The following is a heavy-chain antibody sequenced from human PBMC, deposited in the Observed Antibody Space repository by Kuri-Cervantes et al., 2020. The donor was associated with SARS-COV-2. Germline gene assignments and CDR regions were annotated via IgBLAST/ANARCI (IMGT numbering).Heavy chain of an antibody. CDR2: ISAYNGNT. CDR1: GVTFSRSA. V-gene: IGHV1-18*01. D-gene: IGHD3-3*01. J-gene: IGHJ3*02. Sequence: ASVKVSCKASGVTFSRSAISWVRQAPGQGLEWMGWISAYNGNTNYAQKLQGRVTMTTDTSTSTAYMELRSLRSDDTAVYYCARGRYDFWSGPLDAFDIWGQGTMVTVSS. CDR3: ARGRYDFWSGPLDAFDI.